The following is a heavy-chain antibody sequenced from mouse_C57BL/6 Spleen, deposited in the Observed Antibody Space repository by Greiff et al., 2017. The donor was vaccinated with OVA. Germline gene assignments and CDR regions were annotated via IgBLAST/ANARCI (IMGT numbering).Heavy chain of an antibody. CDR2: ISSGSSTI. V-gene: IGHV5-17*01. CDR3: ARRYFDV. Sequence: EVQLVESGGGLVKPGGSLKLSCAASGFTFSDYGMHWVRQAPEKGLEWVAYISSGSSTIYYADKVKGRATLSRDNAKNTLFLQMTSLRSEEPVMYYCARRYFDVWGTGTTVTVSS. J-gene: IGHJ1*03. CDR1: GFTFSDYG.